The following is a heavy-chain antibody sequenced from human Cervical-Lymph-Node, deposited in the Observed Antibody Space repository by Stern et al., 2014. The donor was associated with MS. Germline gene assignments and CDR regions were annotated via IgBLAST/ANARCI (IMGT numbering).Heavy chain of an antibody. D-gene: IGHD3-3*01. V-gene: IGHV4-30-2*01. CDR1: GGSISSSGSS. CDR3: VRGGLETDDDFWSGPTSFDS. J-gene: IGHJ4*02. CDR2: ISYSGST. Sequence: QLQLQESGSRLVKPPETLSLTCGVSGGSISSSGSSLSWIRQPPGKGLEWIGYISYSGSTSYNPSLKGRVPISVDRSKNQFSLRLSSVTAADSAVYYCVRGGLETDDDFWSGPTSFDSWGQGTLVTVSS.